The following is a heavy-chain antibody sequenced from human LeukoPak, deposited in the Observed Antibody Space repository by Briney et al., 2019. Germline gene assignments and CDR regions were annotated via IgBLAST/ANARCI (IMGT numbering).Heavy chain of an antibody. CDR3: AKDDRGNEAPFDY. CDR2: ISYDGTNK. J-gene: IGHJ4*02. V-gene: IGHV3-30*18. CDR1: GFKFDNHD. Sequence: PGRSLRLSCAASGFKFDNHDMHWVRQAPGKGLEWVAVISYDGTNKYYADSVKGRFTISRDNSKNTLHLQVNSLRAEDTAVYYCAKDDRGNEAPFDYWGQGTLVTVSS.